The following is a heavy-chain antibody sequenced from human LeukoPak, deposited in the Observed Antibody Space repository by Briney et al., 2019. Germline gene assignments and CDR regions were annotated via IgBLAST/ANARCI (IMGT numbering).Heavy chain of an antibody. CDR1: GGSISSYY. CDR3: ARVGGGMIRAFDI. Sequence: SETLSLTCTVSGGSISSYYWSWIRQPPGKGLEWIGYIYYSGSTNYNPSLKSRVTISVDTSKNQFSLKLSSVTAADTAVYHCARVGGGMIRAFDIWGQGTMVTVSS. V-gene: IGHV4-59*01. D-gene: IGHD2-15*01. J-gene: IGHJ3*02. CDR2: IYYSGST.